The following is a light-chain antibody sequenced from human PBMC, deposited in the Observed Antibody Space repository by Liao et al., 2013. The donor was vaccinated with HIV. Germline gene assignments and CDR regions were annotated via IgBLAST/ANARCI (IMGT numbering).Light chain of an antibody. Sequence: SYVVTQSPSVSVAPGKTATITCGGNNIGSKSVHWYQQKPGQAPVVVIDHNTDRPSGIPERISGSNSGNTASLTISRAEAGDEADYYCQVWDSRNSRWMFGGGTKVTVL. CDR2: HNT. V-gene: IGLV3-21*04. CDR3: QVWDSRNSRWM. CDR1: NIGSKS. J-gene: IGLJ3*02.